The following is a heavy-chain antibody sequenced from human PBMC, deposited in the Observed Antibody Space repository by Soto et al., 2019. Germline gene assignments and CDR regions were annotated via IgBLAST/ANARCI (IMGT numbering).Heavy chain of an antibody. V-gene: IGHV1-69*01. Sequence: QVQLVQSGAEVKKPGSSVKVSCTASGGTFSSYAISWVRQAPGQGLEWMGGIIPIFGTANYAQKFQGRVTITADESTSTAYMELSSLRSEDTAVYYCARAGCSRGGSCYTIDYWGQGTLVTVSS. D-gene: IGHD2-15*01. CDR3: ARAGCSRGGSCYTIDY. J-gene: IGHJ4*02. CDR2: IIPIFGTA. CDR1: GGTFSSYA.